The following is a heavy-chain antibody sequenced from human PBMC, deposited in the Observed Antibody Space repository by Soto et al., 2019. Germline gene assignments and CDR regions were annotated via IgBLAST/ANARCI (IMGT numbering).Heavy chain of an antibody. D-gene: IGHD2-8*01. CDR3: ARDSQMDYYSYMDV. CDR1: GGSISSGGYY. V-gene: IGHV4-31*03. Sequence: SETLSLTCTVSGGSISSGGYYWSWIRQHPGKGLEWIGYIYYSGSTYYNPSLKSRVTISVDTSKNQFSLKLSSVTAADTAVYYCARDSQMDYYSYMDVWGKGTTVTVSS. J-gene: IGHJ6*03. CDR2: IYYSGST.